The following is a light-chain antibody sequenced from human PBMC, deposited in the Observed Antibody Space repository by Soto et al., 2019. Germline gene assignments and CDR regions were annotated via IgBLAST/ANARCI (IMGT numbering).Light chain of an antibody. V-gene: IGLV2-14*01. CDR2: EVS. J-gene: IGLJ3*02. CDR1: SSDVGGYDY. Sequence: QSALTQPATVSGSPGQPITISCTGTSSDVGGYDYVSWYQQHPGKVPKLIIYEVSIRASGVSNRFSASKSANTASLTISGLQPEDEADYYCSSFTSSGTLFGGGTKRPS. CDR3: SSFTSSGTL.